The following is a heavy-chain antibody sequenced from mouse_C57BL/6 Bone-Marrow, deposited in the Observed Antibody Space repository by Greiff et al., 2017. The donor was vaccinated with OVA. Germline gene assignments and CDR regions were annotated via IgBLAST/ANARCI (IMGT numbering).Heavy chain of an antibody. J-gene: IGHJ2*01. V-gene: IGHV1-50*01. Sequence: QVQLKQPGAELVKPGASVKLSCKASGYTFTSYWMQWVKQRPGQGLEWIGEIDPSDSYTNYNQKFKGKATLTVDTSASTAYMQLISLTSEDSAVYYCARRSDYGNYEKTYFDYWGQGTTLTVSS. CDR1: GYTFTSYW. CDR2: IDPSDSYT. D-gene: IGHD2-1*01. CDR3: ARRSDYGNYEKTYFDY.